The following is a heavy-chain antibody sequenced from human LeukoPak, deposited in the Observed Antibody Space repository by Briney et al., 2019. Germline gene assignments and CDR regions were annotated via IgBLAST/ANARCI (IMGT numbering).Heavy chain of an antibody. Sequence: ASVKVSCKASGYTFTGYYMHWVRQAPGQGLEWMGWINPNSGGTNYAQKFQGRVTMTRDTSISTAYMELSRLRSDDTAVYYCARDQGCSGGSCYSPQGYYYYMDVWGKGTTVTISS. D-gene: IGHD2-15*01. CDR3: ARDQGCSGGSCYSPQGYYYYMDV. CDR2: INPNSGGT. J-gene: IGHJ6*03. V-gene: IGHV1-2*02. CDR1: GYTFTGYY.